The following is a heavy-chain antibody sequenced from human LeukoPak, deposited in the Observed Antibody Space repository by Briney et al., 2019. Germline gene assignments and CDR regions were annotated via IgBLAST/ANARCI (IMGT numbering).Heavy chain of an antibody. CDR1: GGSISSGGYS. V-gene: IGHV4-30-2*01. CDR3: ARALVRGAIDY. D-gene: IGHD3-10*01. J-gene: IGHJ4*02. CDR2: IYHSGST. Sequence: PSQTLSLTCAVSGGSISSGGYSWSWIRQPPGKGLEWIGYIYHSGSTYYNPSLKSRVTISVDRSKNQFSLKLSSVTAADTAVYYCARALVRGAIDYWGQGTLVTVSS.